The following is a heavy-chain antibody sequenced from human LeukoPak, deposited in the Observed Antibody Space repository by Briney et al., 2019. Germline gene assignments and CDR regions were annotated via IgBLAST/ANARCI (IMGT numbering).Heavy chain of an antibody. CDR2: ISSSSSYI. J-gene: IGHJ4*02. CDR3: ARDKCSGGSCYLYFDY. D-gene: IGHD2-15*01. Sequence: GGSLRLSCAASGFTFSSYSMNWVRQAPGEGLEWVSSISSSSSYIYYADSVKGRFTISRDNAKNSLYLQMNSLRAEDTAVYYCARDKCSGGSCYLYFDYWGQGTLVTVSS. CDR1: GFTFSSYS. V-gene: IGHV3-21*01.